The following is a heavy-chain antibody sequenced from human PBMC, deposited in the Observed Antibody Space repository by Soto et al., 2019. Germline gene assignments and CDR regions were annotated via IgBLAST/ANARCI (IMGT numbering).Heavy chain of an antibody. Sequence: ASVKVSCKASGYTFTSYGISWVRQAPGQGLEWMGWISAYNGNTNYAQKLQGRVTMTTDTSTSTAYMELRSLRSDDTAVYYCARSKGYCSSTSCYPGFFGYWGQGTLVTVSS. D-gene: IGHD2-2*01. J-gene: IGHJ4*02. CDR1: GYTFTSYG. CDR3: ARSKGYCSSTSCYPGFFGY. V-gene: IGHV1-18*01. CDR2: ISAYNGNT.